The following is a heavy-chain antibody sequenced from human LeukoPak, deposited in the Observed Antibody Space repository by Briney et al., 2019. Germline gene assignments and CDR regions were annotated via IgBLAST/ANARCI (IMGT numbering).Heavy chain of an antibody. CDR2: IYHSGST. D-gene: IGHD3-22*01. CDR1: GGSITSSTYN. J-gene: IGHJ4*02. V-gene: IGHV4-39*01. CDR3: ERQPYYDSSGYYFY. Sequence: TSETLSLTCTVSGGSITSSTYNWGWIRQPPGKVLEWIGCIYHSGSTFYSPSLKSRVTISMNTSKNQFSLKLSSVTAADTAVYYCERQPYYDSSGYYFYWGRGTLVTVSS.